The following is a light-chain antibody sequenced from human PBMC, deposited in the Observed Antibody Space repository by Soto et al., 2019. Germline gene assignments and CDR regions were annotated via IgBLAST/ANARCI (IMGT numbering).Light chain of an antibody. J-gene: IGKJ1*01. Sequence: DIQMTQSPSTLSASFEDRVTITWGASQSIGDLLAWYQQKPGEAPKVLIYKASYLESGVPSRFSGSGYGAEFNLTISSLQTEDLATYYCQHYSAFSVTFGQGTKVDIK. CDR1: QSIGDL. V-gene: IGKV1-5*03. CDR2: KAS. CDR3: QHYSAFSVT.